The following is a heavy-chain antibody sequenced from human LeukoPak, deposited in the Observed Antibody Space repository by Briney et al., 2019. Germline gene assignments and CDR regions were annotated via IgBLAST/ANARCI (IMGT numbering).Heavy chain of an antibody. CDR3: ARAASGDSSGWYWFDP. J-gene: IGHJ5*02. CDR1: GYTFTSYY. V-gene: IGHV1-46*01. CDR2: INPSGGST. D-gene: IGHD6-19*01. Sequence: ASVKVSCKASGYTFTSYYMHWVRQAPGQGLEWMGIINPSGGSTSYAQKFQGRVTMTRDTSTSTVYMELSSLRSEDTAVYYCARAASGDSSGWYWFDPWGQGTLVTVSS.